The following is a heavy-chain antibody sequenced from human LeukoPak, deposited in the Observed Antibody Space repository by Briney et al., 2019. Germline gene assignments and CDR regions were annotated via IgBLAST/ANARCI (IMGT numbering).Heavy chain of an antibody. D-gene: IGHD3-22*01. J-gene: IGHJ4*02. CDR1: GFTFSNYW. Sequence: GGSLTLSCVASGFTFSNYWMSWVGQAPGKGLEWVANIQKDGSEKHYVASVEGRFTISRDNAENSLFLQLNSLRVGDTAVYYCVRLWDSSGFFGYWGQGALVTVSS. CDR3: VRLWDSSGFFGY. CDR2: IQKDGSEK. V-gene: IGHV3-7*01.